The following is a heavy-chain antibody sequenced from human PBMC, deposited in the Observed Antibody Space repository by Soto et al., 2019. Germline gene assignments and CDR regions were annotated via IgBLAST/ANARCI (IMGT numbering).Heavy chain of an antibody. D-gene: IGHD3-10*01. J-gene: IGHJ6*02. CDR1: GGTFSSYA. Sequence: GASVKVSCKASGGTFSSYAISWVRQAPGQGLEWMGGIIPIFGTANYAQKFQGRVTITADKSTSTAYMELSSLRSEDTAVYYCARELFSGSTLYGMDVWGQGTMVTVSS. V-gene: IGHV1-69*06. CDR3: ARELFSGSTLYGMDV. CDR2: IIPIFGTA.